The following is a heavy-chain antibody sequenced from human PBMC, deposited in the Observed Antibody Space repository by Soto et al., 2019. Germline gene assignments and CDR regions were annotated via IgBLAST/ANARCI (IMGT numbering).Heavy chain of an antibody. V-gene: IGHV3-48*02. D-gene: IGHD5-18*01. Sequence: GGSLRLSCAASGFTFSNYGMSWVRQAPGKGLEWVSHISGSGTNIYYAGSVKGRFTVSRDIAKNSLFLQMNSLRDEDTAVYYCARCRYTYGYDFDSWGQGTLVTVSS. CDR2: ISGSGTNI. CDR3: ARCRYTYGYDFDS. J-gene: IGHJ4*02. CDR1: GFTFSNYG.